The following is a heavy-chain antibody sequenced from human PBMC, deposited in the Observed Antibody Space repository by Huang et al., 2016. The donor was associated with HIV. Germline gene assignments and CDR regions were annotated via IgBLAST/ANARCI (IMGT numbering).Heavy chain of an antibody. J-gene: IGHJ6*03. CDR2: INREGRDT. CDR3: AKNPSITAVDSDYYYYYMDV. CDR1: GFTFRNHW. V-gene: IGHV3-74*01. D-gene: IGHD6-13*01. Sequence: EVQLVESGGGLVQPGGSLRLSCAASGFTFRNHWMHWVRQAPGKGVGWVSRINREGRDTSHADSVKGRFTSARDNAQNTVHLHMNSLRAEDTAVYFCAKNPSITAVDSDYYYYYMDVWGKGTMVTVS.